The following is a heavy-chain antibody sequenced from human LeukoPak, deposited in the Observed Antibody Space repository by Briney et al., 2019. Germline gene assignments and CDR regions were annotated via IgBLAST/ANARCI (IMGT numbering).Heavy chain of an antibody. CDR2: IIPILGIA. V-gene: IGHV1-69*04. CDR3: AREGVDEGDSVAGTRGNDY. D-gene: IGHD6-19*01. CDR1: GGTFSSYA. Sequence: ASVKVSCKASGGTFSSYAISWVRQAPGQGLEWMGRIIPILGIANYAQKFQGRVTITADKSTSTAYMELSSLRSENTAVYYCAREGVDEGDSVAGTRGNDYWGQGTLVTVSS. J-gene: IGHJ4*02.